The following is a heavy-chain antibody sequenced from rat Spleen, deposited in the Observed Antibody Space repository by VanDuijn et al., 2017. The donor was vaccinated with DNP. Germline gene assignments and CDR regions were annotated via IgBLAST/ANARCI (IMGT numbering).Heavy chain of an antibody. Sequence: QVQLKESGPGLVQPSQTLSLTCTVSGFSLTTYHVHWVRQPPGKGLAWMGRIQSGGTTDYNSPFKSRLTISRDTSKSQVFLKMNSVQSEDTAMYFCARASGIKADWGQGTLVTVSS. V-gene: IGHV2-27*01. CDR2: IQSGGTT. D-gene: IGHD1-1*01. J-gene: IGHJ3*01. CDR1: GFSLTTYH. CDR3: ARASGIKAD.